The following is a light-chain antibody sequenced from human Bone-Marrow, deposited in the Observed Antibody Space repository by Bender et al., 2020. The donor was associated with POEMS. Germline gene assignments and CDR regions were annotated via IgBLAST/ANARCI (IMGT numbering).Light chain of an antibody. J-gene: IGLJ1*01. CDR1: DSNFGGNN. Sequence: QSVLTQPPSASGTPGQSVIISCSGTDSNFGGNNVNWYQHLSGSAPRLVVYSNYQRPSGVPERFSGSNSGNTATLTICRVEAGDEADYYCQVWHSDSDLPDVFGTGTKVTVL. CDR2: SNY. CDR3: QVWHSDSDLPDV. V-gene: IGLV1-44*01.